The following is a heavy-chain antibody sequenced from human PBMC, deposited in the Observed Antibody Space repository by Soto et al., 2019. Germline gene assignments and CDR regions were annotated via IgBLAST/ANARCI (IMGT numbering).Heavy chain of an antibody. Sequence: ESLKISCKGSGYSFTSYWISWVRQMPGKGLEWMGRIDPSDSYTNYSPSFQGHVTISADKSISTAYLQWSSLKASDTAMYYCASLYDSSGYLYYYGMDVWGQGTTVTVSS. J-gene: IGHJ6*02. V-gene: IGHV5-10-1*01. D-gene: IGHD3-22*01. CDR3: ASLYDSSGYLYYYGMDV. CDR2: IDPSDSYT. CDR1: GYSFTSYW.